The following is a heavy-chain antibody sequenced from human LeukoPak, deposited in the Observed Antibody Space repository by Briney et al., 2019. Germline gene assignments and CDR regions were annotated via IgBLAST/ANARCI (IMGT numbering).Heavy chain of an antibody. Sequence: GGSLRLSCAASGFTVSSNYMTWVRQAPGKGLKWVSVIYSGGSTYYEDSVKGRFTTSRDNSKNTLYLQMNSLRVEDTAVYYCAKEGEGGYFDYWGRGTLVTVSS. CDR2: IYSGGST. D-gene: IGHD3-10*01. V-gene: IGHV3-66*01. CDR3: AKEGEGGYFDY. CDR1: GFTVSSNY. J-gene: IGHJ4*02.